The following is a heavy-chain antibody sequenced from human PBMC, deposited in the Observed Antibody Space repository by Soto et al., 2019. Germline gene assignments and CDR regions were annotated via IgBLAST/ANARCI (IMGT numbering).Heavy chain of an antibody. CDR1: GGTFSSYA. CDR3: AIDGYKVRSNWFDP. CDR2: AIPIFGTA. Sequence: QVQLVQSGAEVKEAGSSVKVSCKASGGTFSSYAINWVRQAPGQGLEWKGGAIPIFGTANYQQQFQGKVTIPADKATSTAYMGLIRLRSEDKAVYYFAIDGYKVRSNWFDPRGQGPLVTVSS. V-gene: IGHV1-69*06. D-gene: IGHD5-12*01. J-gene: IGHJ5*02.